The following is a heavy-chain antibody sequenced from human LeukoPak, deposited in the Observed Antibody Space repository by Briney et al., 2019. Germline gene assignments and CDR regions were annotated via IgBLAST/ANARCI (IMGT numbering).Heavy chain of an antibody. D-gene: IGHD3-10*01. V-gene: IGHV3-23*01. J-gene: IGHJ4*02. CDR1: GFTFSSYA. CDR3: AKGTVLLWFGESHVLDY. Sequence: PGGSLRLSCAASGFTFSSYAMHWVRQAPGKGLEWVSAISGSGGSTYYADSVKGRFTISRDNSKNTLYLQMNSLRAEDTAVYYCAKGTVLLWFGESHVLDYWGQGTLVTVSS. CDR2: ISGSGGST.